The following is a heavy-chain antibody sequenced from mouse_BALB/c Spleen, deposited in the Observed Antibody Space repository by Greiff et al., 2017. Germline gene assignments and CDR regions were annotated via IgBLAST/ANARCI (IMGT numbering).Heavy chain of an antibody. Sequence: EVKLMESGAELVRPGALVKLSCKASGFNIKDYYMHWVKQRPEQGLEWIGWIDPENGNTIYDPKFQGKASITADTSSNTAYLQLSSLTSEDTAVYYCARPYDYDVFDYWGQGTTLTVSS. V-gene: IGHV14-1*02. CDR2: IDPENGNT. CDR1: GFNIKDYY. D-gene: IGHD2-4*01. CDR3: ARPYDYDVFDY. J-gene: IGHJ2*01.